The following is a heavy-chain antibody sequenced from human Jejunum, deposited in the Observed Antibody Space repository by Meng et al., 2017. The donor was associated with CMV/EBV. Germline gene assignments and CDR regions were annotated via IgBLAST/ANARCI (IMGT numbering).Heavy chain of an antibody. CDR3: ARLHCSSPSGYVDC. J-gene: IGHJ4*02. CDR2: TYYRSKWSN. CDR1: GDSVSSNNAA. Sequence: QVNLQLSGPGLVKPLRTLSLTCAISGDSVSSNNAAWNWIRQPPSKGLEWLGRTYYRSKWSNDYAVSVKSRITVNPDTSKNQFSLQLNSVTPEDTAVYYCARLHCSSPSGYVDCWGQGTLVTVAS. D-gene: IGHD2-2*01. V-gene: IGHV6-1*01.